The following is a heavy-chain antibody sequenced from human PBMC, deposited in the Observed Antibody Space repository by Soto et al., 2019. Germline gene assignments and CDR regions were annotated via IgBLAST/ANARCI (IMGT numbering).Heavy chain of an antibody. CDR2: INAGTGNT. CDR1: GFTFTDYA. CDR3: ARVIGYCGADGDCLWYYFDS. J-gene: IGHJ4*02. D-gene: IGHD2-21*02. V-gene: IGHV1-3*01. Sequence: ASVKVSCKASGFTFTDYALHWVRQAPGHRLEWMGRINAGTGNTDYSQNFQGRVTITRDASASTVYMELSSLTSEDTAVYYCARVIGYCGADGDCLWYYFDSWGQGTLVTVSS.